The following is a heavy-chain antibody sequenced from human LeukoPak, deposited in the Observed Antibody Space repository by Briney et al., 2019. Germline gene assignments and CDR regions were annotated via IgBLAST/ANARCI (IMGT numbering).Heavy chain of an antibody. CDR1: GGSISSGSYY. V-gene: IGHV4-61*02. CDR3: ARETYYDFWSGYSAFDY. Sequence: PSETLSLTCTVSGGSISSGSYYWSWIRQPAGKGLEWIGLIYTSGSTNYNPSLKSRVTISVDTSKNQFSLRLSSVTAADTAVYYCARETYYDFWSGYSAFDYWGQGTLVTVSS. D-gene: IGHD3-3*01. CDR2: IYTSGST. J-gene: IGHJ4*02.